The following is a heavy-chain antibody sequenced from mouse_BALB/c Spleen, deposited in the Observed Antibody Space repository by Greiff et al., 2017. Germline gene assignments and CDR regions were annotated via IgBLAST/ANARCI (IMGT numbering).Heavy chain of an antibody. J-gene: IGHJ3*01. Sequence: VQLQQSGAELVKPGASVKLSCKASGYTFTSYYMYWVKQRPGQGLEWIGEINPSNGGTNFNEKFKGKATLTADKSSSTAYMQLSSLTSEDSAVYFCARSLYGNYEWFAYWGQGTLVTVSA. CDR1: GYTFTSYY. D-gene: IGHD2-10*02. CDR3: ARSLYGNYEWFAY. V-gene: IGHV1-53*01. CDR2: INPSNGGT.